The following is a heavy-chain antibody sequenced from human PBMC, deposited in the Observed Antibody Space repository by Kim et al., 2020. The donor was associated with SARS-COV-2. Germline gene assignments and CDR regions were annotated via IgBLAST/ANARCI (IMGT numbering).Heavy chain of an antibody. V-gene: IGHV3-23*01. J-gene: IGHJ4*02. CDR1: GFTFSSYV. CDR3: ARSEGGPDYGDHFDY. Sequence: GGSLRLSCAASGFTFSSYVMSWVRQAPGKGLKWVSSISGSGGATFYADSVEGRFTFSRDNSKNTLYLQMNSLRAEDTAVYYCARSEGGPDYGDHFDYWGQGTLVTVSS. D-gene: IGHD4-17*01. CDR2: ISGSGGAT.